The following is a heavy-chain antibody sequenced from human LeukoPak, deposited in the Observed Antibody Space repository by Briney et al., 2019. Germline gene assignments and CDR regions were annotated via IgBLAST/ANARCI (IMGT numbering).Heavy chain of an antibody. V-gene: IGHV3-21*04. Sequence: GGSLRLSCAASGFTFSSYSMNWVRQAPGKGLEWVSSIRSSSSYIYYADSVKGRFTISRDNAKNLLYLQMNSLRAEDTAVYYCARAEVMGATNYWGQGTLVTVSS. CDR2: IRSSSSYI. D-gene: IGHD1-26*01. CDR3: ARAEVMGATNY. CDR1: GFTFSSYS. J-gene: IGHJ4*02.